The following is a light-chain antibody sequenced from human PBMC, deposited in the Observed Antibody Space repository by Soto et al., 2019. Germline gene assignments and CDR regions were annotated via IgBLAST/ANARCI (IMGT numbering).Light chain of an antibody. V-gene: IGLV2-23*01. CDR2: EDS. CDR3: CSYAGSSSWV. J-gene: IGLJ3*02. CDR1: SSDVGTYNL. Sequence: QSALTQPASVSGSPGQSITISCTGTSSDVGTYNLVSWYQQYPGKAPKLMIYEDSKRPSGLSNRFSGSKSGNTASLTISGLQAEDEADYYCCSYAGSSSWVFGGGTKLTVL.